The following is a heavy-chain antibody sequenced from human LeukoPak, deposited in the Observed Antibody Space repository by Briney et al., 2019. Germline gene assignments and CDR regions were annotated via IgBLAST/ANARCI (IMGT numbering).Heavy chain of an antibody. V-gene: IGHV1-2*02. CDR1: QYNFIDYY. J-gene: IGHJ4*02. Sequence: SVKVSCKASQYNFIDYYLHWVRQAPGQGLEWVGWINPGSGATNYTQKFLGRITLTRDTSISAAYMELTSLKSDDTAVYFCARGPEKIYWGQGTLVTVSS. CDR2: INPGSGAT. CDR3: ARGPEKIY.